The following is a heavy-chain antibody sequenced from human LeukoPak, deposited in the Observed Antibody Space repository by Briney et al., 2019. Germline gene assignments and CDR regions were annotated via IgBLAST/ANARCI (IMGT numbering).Heavy chain of an antibody. Sequence: SETLSLTRAVSGGSISSGGYSWSWIRQPPGKGLEWIGYIYHSGSTYYNPSLKSRVTISVDRSKNQFSLKLSSVTAADTAVYYCARDGSGTHGWFDPWGQGTLVTVSS. CDR3: ARDGSGTHGWFDP. V-gene: IGHV4-30-2*01. D-gene: IGHD3-10*01. CDR1: GGSISSGGYS. CDR2: IYHSGST. J-gene: IGHJ5*02.